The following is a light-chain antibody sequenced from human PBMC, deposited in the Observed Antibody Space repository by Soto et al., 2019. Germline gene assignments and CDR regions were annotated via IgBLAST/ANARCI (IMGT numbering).Light chain of an antibody. CDR3: CSYATSSTFV. Sequence: QSALTQTASVSGSPGQSITISCSGTSSDVGSYDYVSWYQHHAGKAPLLIIYEVSIRPSENSNRFSASKSVNTASLTISKLQAEDEVDYYCCSYATSSTFVFRTGTKVTVL. CDR1: SSDVGSYDY. J-gene: IGLJ1*01. CDR2: EVS. V-gene: IGLV2-14*01.